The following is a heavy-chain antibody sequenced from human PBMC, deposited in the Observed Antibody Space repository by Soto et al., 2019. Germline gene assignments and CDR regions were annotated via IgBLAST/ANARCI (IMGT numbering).Heavy chain of an antibody. CDR2: IHSDESST. Sequence: PGGSLRLSCAASGFPFSSYWMHWVRQAPGKGLVWVSGIHSDESSTNYAESVKGRFTISRDNAKNTLYLQMNSLRAEDTAVYYCANSLQGGMSTMWALDIWGQGTMVTVSS. CDR1: GFPFSSYW. D-gene: IGHD3-16*01. V-gene: IGHV3-74*01. J-gene: IGHJ3*02. CDR3: ANSLQGGMSTMWALDI.